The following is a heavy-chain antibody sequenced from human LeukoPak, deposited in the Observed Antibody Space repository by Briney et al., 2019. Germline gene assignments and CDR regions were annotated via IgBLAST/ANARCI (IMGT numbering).Heavy chain of an antibody. D-gene: IGHD3-22*01. CDR1: GVSIIGYY. J-gene: IGHJ4*02. Sequence: PSETLSLTCSVSGVSIIGYYWSWLRQPPGKGLEWIGYMYSRGNTNYNPSLKSRVTISVDTSKNQFSLKLSSVTAADTAVYYCARGYYDSSGYFDYWGQGTLVTVSS. V-gene: IGHV4-59*01. CDR3: ARGYYDSSGYFDY. CDR2: MYSRGNT.